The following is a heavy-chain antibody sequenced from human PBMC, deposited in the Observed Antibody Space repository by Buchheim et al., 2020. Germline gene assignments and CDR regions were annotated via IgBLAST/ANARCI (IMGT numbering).Heavy chain of an antibody. V-gene: IGHV3-23*01. J-gene: IGHJ4*02. D-gene: IGHD3-22*01. CDR3: AKVVQGTYYYESSGYYGGDFDY. CDR1: GFTFSSYA. CDR2: ISGSGGST. Sequence: EVQLLESGGGLVQPGGSLRLSCAASGFTFSSYAMSWVRQAPGKGLEWVSAISGSGGSTYYADSVKGRFTISRDNSKNTLYLQMNSLRAEDTAVYYCAKVVQGTYYYESSGYYGGDFDYWGQGTL.